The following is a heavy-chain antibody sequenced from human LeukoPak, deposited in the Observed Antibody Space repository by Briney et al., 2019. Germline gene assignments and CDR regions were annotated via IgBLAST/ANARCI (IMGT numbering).Heavy chain of an antibody. V-gene: IGHV5-51*03. D-gene: IGHD3-9*01. Sequence: GESLKFACKASGYTFTNYWFGWVRQLPGKGLEWLRTLFPGDADTSYSPSFQGQVTISADTSISTSYLQWSSLKAADTAVYYCARDILTGYEGFDYWGQGTLVTVSS. J-gene: IGHJ4*02. CDR2: LFPGDADT. CDR1: GYTFTNYW. CDR3: ARDILTGYEGFDY.